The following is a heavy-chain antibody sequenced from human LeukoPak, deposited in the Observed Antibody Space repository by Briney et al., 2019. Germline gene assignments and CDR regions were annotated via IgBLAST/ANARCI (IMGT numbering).Heavy chain of an antibody. D-gene: IGHD1-26*01. CDR2: IISIISYI. Sequence: RGSLRLSCAASGFTFSRYVMNWVRQAPGKGLEWVSSIISIISYIYYADEVKGRFTISRDNAKNSLYLQMNSLRAEDTAVYYWARASSSGIVGAPWGQGTLVTVSS. J-gene: IGHJ5*02. CDR1: GFTFSRYV. V-gene: IGHV3-21*01. CDR3: ARASSSGIVGAP.